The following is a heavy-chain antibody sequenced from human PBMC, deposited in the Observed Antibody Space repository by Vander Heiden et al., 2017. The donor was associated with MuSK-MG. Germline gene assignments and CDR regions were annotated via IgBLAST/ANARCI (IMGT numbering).Heavy chain of an antibody. CDR2: SYSGGST. J-gene: IGHJ4*02. CDR1: GFTVSSNY. V-gene: IGHV3-53*01. CDR3: ARAPLYCSGGSCYSHLDY. D-gene: IGHD2-15*01. Sequence: EVQLEESGGGLIQPGGSLRLSCAASGFTVSSNYISWVRQATGKGLEWVSVSYSGGSTYYADSVKGRFTISRDNSKNTLYLQMNSLRAEDTAVYYCARAPLYCSGGSCYSHLDYWGQGTLVTVS.